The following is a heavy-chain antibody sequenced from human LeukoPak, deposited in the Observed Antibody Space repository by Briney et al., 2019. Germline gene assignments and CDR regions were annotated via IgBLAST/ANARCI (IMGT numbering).Heavy chain of an antibody. CDR1: GFTFSNYA. Sequence: GSLRLSCAASGFTFSNYAMSWARQPPGKGLEWIGSISYSGTTYYNPSLKSRVTISVDTSRTQFSLKLSSVTAADTAVYYCARRGGWFAPWGQGTLVTVSS. CDR2: ISYSGTT. CDR3: ARRGGWFAP. V-gene: IGHV4-39*01. D-gene: IGHD3-16*01. J-gene: IGHJ5*02.